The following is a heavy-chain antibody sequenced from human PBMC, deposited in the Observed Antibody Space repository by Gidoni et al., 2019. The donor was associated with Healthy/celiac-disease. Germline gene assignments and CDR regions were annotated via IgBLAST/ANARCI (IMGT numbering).Heavy chain of an antibody. V-gene: IGHV3-48*03. CDR3: AREGSGSYYTDAFDI. Sequence: RLSCAASGFTFSSYEMNWVRQAPGKGLEWVSYISSSGSTIYYADSVKGRFTISRDNAKNLLYLQMNRLRAEDTAVYYCAREGSGSYYTDAFDIWGQGTMVTVSS. CDR2: ISSSGSTI. J-gene: IGHJ3*02. D-gene: IGHD3-10*01. CDR1: GFTFSSYE.